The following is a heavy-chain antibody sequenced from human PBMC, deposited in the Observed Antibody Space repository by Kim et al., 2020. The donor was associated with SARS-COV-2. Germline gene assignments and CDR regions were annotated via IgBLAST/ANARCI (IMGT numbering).Heavy chain of an antibody. V-gene: IGHV1-8*01. Sequence: TGYAQKFQGRVTMTRNTSISTAYMELSSLRSEDTAVYYCARWVSLRSFDPWGQGTLVTVSS. J-gene: IGHJ5*02. CDR2: T. CDR3: ARWVSLRSFDP. D-gene: IGHD6-13*01.